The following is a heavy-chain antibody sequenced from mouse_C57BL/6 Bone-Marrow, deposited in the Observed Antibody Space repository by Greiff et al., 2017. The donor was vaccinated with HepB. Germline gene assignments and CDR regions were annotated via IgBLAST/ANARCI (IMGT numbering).Heavy chain of an antibody. CDR1: GYTFTSYG. D-gene: IGHD2-4*01. CDR3: ARVYLYYDYDGGY. J-gene: IGHJ2*01. CDR2: IYPRSGNT. V-gene: IGHV1-81*01. Sequence: VKLMESGAELARPGASVKLSCKASGYTFTSYGISWVKQRTGQGLEWIGEIYPRSGNTYYNEKFKGKATLTADKSSSTAYMELRSLTSEDSAVYFCARVYLYYDYDGGYWGQGTTLTVSS.